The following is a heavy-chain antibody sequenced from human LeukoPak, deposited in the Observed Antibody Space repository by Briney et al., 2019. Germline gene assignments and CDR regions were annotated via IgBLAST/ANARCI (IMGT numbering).Heavy chain of an antibody. D-gene: IGHD5-18*01. Sequence: PGGSLRLSCAASGFTFSSYWMSWVRQAPGKGLEWVANIKQDGSEKYYVDSVKGRFTISRDNAKNSLYLQMNSLRAEDTAVYYCARGMIQLWYSFDYWGQGTLVTVSS. CDR2: IKQDGSEK. J-gene: IGHJ4*02. CDR1: GFTFSSYW. V-gene: IGHV3-7*01. CDR3: ARGMIQLWYSFDY.